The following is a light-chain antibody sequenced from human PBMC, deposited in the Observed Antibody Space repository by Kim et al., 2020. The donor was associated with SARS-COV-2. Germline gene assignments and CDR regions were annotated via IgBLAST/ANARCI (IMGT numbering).Light chain of an antibody. V-gene: IGKV2-30*02. CDR1: QSLLHSDGNIY. CDR3: MQGTHWYT. J-gene: IGKJ2*01. CDR2: KVS. Sequence: DVVMTQSPLSLPVTLGQPASISCRSSQSLLHSDGNIYLNWFQQRPGQSPRRLIYKVSNRDSGVPDRFSGSGSDTDFTLKISRVEAEDVGLYYCMQGTHWYTFGQGTKLEI.